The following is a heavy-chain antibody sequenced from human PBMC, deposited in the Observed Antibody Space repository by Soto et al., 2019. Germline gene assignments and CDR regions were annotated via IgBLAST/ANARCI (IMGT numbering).Heavy chain of an antibody. Sequence: SETLSLTCTVSGGSVSSGSYYWSWIRQPPGKGLEWIGYIYYSGSTNYNPSLKSRVTISVDTSKNQFSLKLSSVTAADTAVYYCARVHSSSWYLYWFDPWGQGTLVTVS. J-gene: IGHJ5*02. D-gene: IGHD6-13*01. CDR1: GGSVSSGSYY. V-gene: IGHV4-61*01. CDR3: ARVHSSSWYLYWFDP. CDR2: IYYSGST.